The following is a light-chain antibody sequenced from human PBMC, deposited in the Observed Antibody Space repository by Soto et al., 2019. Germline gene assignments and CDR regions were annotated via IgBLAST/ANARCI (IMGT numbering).Light chain of an antibody. Sequence: QAVVTQEPSLTVSPGGTVTLTCGSSTGAVTNGHYPYWFQQKPGQAPRTLIYDTTSKHSYTPARFSGSLLGGKAALTLSGAQPEDEAEYSCLLSYNGPRVFGGGTKVTVL. CDR1: TGAVTNGHY. CDR3: LLSYNGPRV. CDR2: DTT. J-gene: IGLJ3*02. V-gene: IGLV7-46*01.